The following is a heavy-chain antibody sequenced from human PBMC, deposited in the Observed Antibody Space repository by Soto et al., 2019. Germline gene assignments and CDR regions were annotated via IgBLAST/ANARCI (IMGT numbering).Heavy chain of an antibody. CDR2: ISGSGGST. J-gene: IGHJ4*02. Sequence: GGSLRLSCAASGFTFSSYAMSWVRQAPGKGLEWVSGISGSGGSTDYADSEKGRFTISRDNSKNTLYLQMNSLRAEDTAVYYCAKSPFERVINPLDYWGQGTLVTVSS. CDR1: GFTFSSYA. D-gene: IGHD3-22*01. V-gene: IGHV3-23*01. CDR3: AKSPFERVINPLDY.